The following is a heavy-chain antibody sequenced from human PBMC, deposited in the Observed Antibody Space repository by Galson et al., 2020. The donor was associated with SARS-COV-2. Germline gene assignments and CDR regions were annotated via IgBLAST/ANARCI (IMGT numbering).Heavy chain of an antibody. D-gene: IGHD1-26*01. Sequence: GESLKISCAASGFTFSNYAIHWVRQAPGKGLEWVAVIWFDGRNKYYADSVNGRFTISRDNSNNTVYLQMNSLKVEDTAVYHCARELKEGATDYWGQGTLVTVSS. CDR1: GFTFSNYA. J-gene: IGHJ4*02. V-gene: IGHV3-33*01. CDR3: ARELKEGATDY. CDR2: IWFDGRNK.